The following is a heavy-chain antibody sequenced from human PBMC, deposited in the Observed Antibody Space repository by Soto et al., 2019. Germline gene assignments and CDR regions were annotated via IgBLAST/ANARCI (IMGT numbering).Heavy chain of an antibody. D-gene: IGHD2-15*01. V-gene: IGHV1-46*01. J-gene: IGHJ4*02. Sequence: GASVKVSCKASGYTFTSYAMHWVRQAPGQGLEWMGIINPSGGSTSYAQKFQGRVTMTRDTSTSTVYMELSSLRSEDTAVYYCARVYCSGGSCYGIDYWGQGTLVTVSS. CDR1: GYTFTSYA. CDR3: ARVYCSGGSCYGIDY. CDR2: INPSGGST.